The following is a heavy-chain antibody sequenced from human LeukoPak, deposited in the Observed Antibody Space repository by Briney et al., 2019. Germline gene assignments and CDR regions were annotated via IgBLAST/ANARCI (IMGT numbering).Heavy chain of an antibody. V-gene: IGHV3-30*03. CDR3: ATTPPSYGYNHFDT. CDR1: GFTFSSYG. D-gene: IGHD5-18*01. Sequence: GRSLRLSCAASGFTFSSYGMHWVRQAPGKGLEWVAVISYDGSNKYYADSVKGRFTISRDNSKNTLYLQMNSLRAEDTAVYYCATTPPSYGYNHFDTGAREPWSPSPQ. CDR2: ISYDGSNK. J-gene: IGHJ4*02.